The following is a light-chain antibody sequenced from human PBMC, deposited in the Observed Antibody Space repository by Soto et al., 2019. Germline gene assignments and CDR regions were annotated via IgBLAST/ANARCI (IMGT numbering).Light chain of an antibody. Sequence: VGDRVTITCRASQSISSYLNWYQQKPGKAPKLLIYAASSLQSGVPSRFSGSRSGTQFTLTINGLQPDDFATYYCQQYDNYKPLTFGGGTKV. CDR2: AAS. CDR3: QQYDNYKPLT. CDR1: QSISSY. J-gene: IGKJ4*01. V-gene: IGKV1-39*01.